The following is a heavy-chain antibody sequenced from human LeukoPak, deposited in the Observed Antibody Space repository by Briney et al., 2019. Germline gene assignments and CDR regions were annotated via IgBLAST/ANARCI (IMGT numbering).Heavy chain of an antibody. J-gene: IGHJ4*01. CDR1: GFTFSNYG. D-gene: IGHD4-11*01. Sequence: PGGSLRLSCAASGFTFSNYGMHWVRQAPGKGLEWVAVIWSDASNRFYADSVKGRFTISRDNSQNTVFLQMNSLRVKDTAIYYCARDAQRGFDYSNSLKNWGHGTLVTVSS. CDR2: IWSDASNR. CDR3: ARDAQRGFDYSNSLKN. V-gene: IGHV3-33*01.